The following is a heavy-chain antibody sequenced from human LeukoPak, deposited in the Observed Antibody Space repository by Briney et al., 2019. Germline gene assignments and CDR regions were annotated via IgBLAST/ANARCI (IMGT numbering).Heavy chain of an antibody. CDR3: AKDDPSGNDAFDI. CDR1: GFTFSSYA. CDR2: ISTSGTST. Sequence: QTGGSLRLSCVASGFTFSSYAMSWVRQTPGKGLEWVSDISTSGTSTNYADSVKGRFTISRDNSKNTLYLQMNRLRAEDTAVYYCAKDDPSGNDAFDIWGQGTMVTVSS. D-gene: IGHD1-26*01. V-gene: IGHV3-23*01. J-gene: IGHJ3*02.